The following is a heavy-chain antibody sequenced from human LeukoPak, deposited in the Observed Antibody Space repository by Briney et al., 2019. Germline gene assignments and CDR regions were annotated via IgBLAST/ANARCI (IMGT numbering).Heavy chain of an antibody. V-gene: IGHV4-30-4*08. CDR3: ARDGDYYGSGNFDY. J-gene: IGHJ4*02. CDR1: GGSISSGDYY. Sequence: PSQTLSLTCTVSGGSISSGDYYWSWIRQPPGKGLEWIGYIYYSGSTYYNPSLKSRVTISVDKSKNQFSLKLSSVTAADTAVYYCARDGDYYGSGNFDYWGQGTLVTVSS. D-gene: IGHD3-10*01. CDR2: IYYSGST.